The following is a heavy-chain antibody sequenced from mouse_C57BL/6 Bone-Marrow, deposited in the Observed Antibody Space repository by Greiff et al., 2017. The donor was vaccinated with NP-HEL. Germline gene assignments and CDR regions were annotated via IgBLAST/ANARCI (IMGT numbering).Heavy chain of an antibody. J-gene: IGHJ3*01. D-gene: IGHD2-5*01. Sequence: EVQGVESGGGLVKPGGSLKLSCAASGFTFSDYGMHWVRQAPEKGLEWVAYISSGSSTIYYADTVKGRFTISRDNAKNTLFLQRTSLRSEDTAMYYCARAGSNYPFAYWGQGTLVTVSA. CDR3: ARAGSNYPFAY. V-gene: IGHV5-17*01. CDR1: GFTFSDYG. CDR2: ISSGSSTI.